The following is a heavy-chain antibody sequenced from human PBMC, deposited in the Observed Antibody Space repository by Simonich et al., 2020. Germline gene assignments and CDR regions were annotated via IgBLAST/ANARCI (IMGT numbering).Heavy chain of an antibody. CDR3: ARTYSGSYYYFDY. D-gene: IGHD1-26*01. V-gene: IGHV1-8*03. J-gene: IGHJ4*02. Sequence: QVQLVQSGAEVKKPGASVKVSCKASGYTFTSYDINWVRQATGQGLEGMGRMNPNSGNTGYAQKFQGRVTITRNTSISTAYMELSSLRSEDTAVYYCARTYSGSYYYFDYWGQGTLVTVSS. CDR1: GYTFTSYD. CDR2: MNPNSGNT.